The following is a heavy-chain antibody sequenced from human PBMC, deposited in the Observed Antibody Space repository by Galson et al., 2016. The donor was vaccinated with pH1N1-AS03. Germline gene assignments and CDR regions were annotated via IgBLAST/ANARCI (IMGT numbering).Heavy chain of an antibody. J-gene: IGHJ1*01. CDR2: IIPIFGKP. D-gene: IGHD1-14*01. V-gene: IGHV1-69*13. CDR1: GDSFSSYA. CDR3: ARDGPGIVRAIAH. Sequence: SVKVSCKASGDSFSSYAFTWVRLAPGQGLEWMGGIIPIFGKPQYAQKFQGRVTITADESTTTVYMDLSSLISDDTAMYYCARDGPGIVRAIAHWGQGTLVTVSS.